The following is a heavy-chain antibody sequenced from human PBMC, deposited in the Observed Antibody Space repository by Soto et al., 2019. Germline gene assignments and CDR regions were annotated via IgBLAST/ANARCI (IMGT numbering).Heavy chain of an antibody. CDR1: GGTFSSYA. J-gene: IGHJ5*02. V-gene: IGHV1-69*01. CDR2: TIPIFGTA. D-gene: IGHD4-17*01. CDR3: SRGGNTVAAGGLDP. Sequence: QVQLVESGAEVKNPGASVKASCKASGGTFSSYANSSVRQAPGQGLEGMGGTIPIFGTANYAQKVQGRVTIAADESTSRAYMELSGLISEDTAVYYFSRGGNTVAAGGLDPWGQGTPVTVSS.